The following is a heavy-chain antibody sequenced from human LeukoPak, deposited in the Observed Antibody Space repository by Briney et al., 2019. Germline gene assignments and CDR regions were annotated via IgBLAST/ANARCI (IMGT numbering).Heavy chain of an antibody. Sequence: PGGSLRLSCEASGITISSAWMSWVRQPPGKGVEYVGRIKSESDGGTTDHAAPVKGRFTISRDDSKNTLYLQMNSLTIEDTAVYYCTTPPDWGQGTLVTVSP. CDR3: TTPPD. V-gene: IGHV3-15*01. CDR1: GITISSAW. J-gene: IGHJ4*02. CDR2: IKSESDGGTT.